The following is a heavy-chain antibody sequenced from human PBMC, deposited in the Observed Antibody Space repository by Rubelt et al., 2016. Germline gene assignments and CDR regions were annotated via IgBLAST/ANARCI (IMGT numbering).Heavy chain of an antibody. J-gene: IGHJ6*02. V-gene: IGHV1-18*01. D-gene: IGHD3-10*01. CDR1: GYTFTSYG. Sequence: KVSCKASGYTFTSYGISWVRQAPGQGLEWMGWISAYNGNTNYAQKLQGRVTMTTDTSTSTAYMELSSLRSEDTAVYYCARLGDGKDKALPQSRYYYYGMDVWGQGTTVTVSS. CDR3: ARLGDGKDKALPQSRYYYYGMDV. CDR2: ISAYNGNT.